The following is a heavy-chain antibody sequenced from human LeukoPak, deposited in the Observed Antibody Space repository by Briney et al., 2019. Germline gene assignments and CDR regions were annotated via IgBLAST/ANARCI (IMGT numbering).Heavy chain of an antibody. Sequence: PSATLSLTCAVYGGSFSGYYWSWIRPPPGKGLEWIGEINHSGSTNYNPSLKSRVTISVDTSKNQFSLKLSSVTAADTAVYYCARNFGLQGYYFDYWGQGTLVTVSS. D-gene: IGHD3-10*01. J-gene: IGHJ4*02. CDR1: GGSFSGYY. CDR3: ARNFGLQGYYFDY. V-gene: IGHV4-34*01. CDR2: INHSGST.